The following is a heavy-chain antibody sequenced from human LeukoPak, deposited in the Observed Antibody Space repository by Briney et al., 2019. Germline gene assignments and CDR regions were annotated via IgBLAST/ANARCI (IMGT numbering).Heavy chain of an antibody. CDR2: IISDCTH. Sequence: GVSLRLSCLASGLTFSSSSMSWVRQAPGKGLEWVSTIISDCTHYYADSVMGRFTISRDNSKNTLYLQINSLRAEDTALYYCAKSLIAAAGTGAFDMWGQGTMVTVS. CDR3: AKSLIAAAGTGAFDM. CDR1: GLTFSSSS. J-gene: IGHJ3*02. D-gene: IGHD6-13*01. V-gene: IGHV3-23*01.